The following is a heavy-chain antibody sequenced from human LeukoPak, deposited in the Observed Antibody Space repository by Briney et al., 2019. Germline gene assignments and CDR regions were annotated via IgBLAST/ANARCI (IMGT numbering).Heavy chain of an antibody. CDR3: ARGGIAAAGFDY. CDR2: MSFDGSDK. V-gene: IGHV3-30-3*01. Sequence: PGRSLRLSCAASGFTFSSYVMHWVRQAPGKGLEWVAVMSFDGSDKYYADSVKGRFTISRDNSKNTLHLQMNSLRAEDTAVYYCARGGIAAAGFDYWGQGTLVTVSS. CDR1: GFTFSSYV. J-gene: IGHJ4*02. D-gene: IGHD6-13*01.